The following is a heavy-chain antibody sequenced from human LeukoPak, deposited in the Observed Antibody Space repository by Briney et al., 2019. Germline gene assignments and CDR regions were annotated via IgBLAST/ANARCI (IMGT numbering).Heavy chain of an antibody. CDR3: GRDPLFSSCFPTGLDR. CDR1: GFTFSIYG. CDR2: IWYDGSHK. J-gene: IGHJ5*02. V-gene: IGHV3-33*08. Sequence: GGSLRLSCAASGFTFSIYGMQWVRQAPGKGLEWVAAIWYDGSHKYYADSVKGRFTISRDNSKNTLYLQMNSLRAEDTAVYYSGRDPLFSSCFPTGLDRWGQGTPVTVAS. D-gene: IGHD2-2*01.